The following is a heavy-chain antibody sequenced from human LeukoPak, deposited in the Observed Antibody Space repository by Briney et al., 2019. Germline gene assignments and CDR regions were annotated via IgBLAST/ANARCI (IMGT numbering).Heavy chain of an antibody. D-gene: IGHD1-26*01. J-gene: IGHJ5*01. V-gene: IGHV3-33*06. CDR1: GFTFTDFG. Sequence: PGGSLRLSRAASGFTFTDFGLHWVRQAPGKGLEWVAVISHDELTKNYADSVKGRFTISRDNSQTTLYLQMNSLRVEDTAVYYCAKDRGRREVWNWFESWGQGTLVTVSS. CDR3: AKDRGRREVWNWFES. CDR2: ISHDELTK.